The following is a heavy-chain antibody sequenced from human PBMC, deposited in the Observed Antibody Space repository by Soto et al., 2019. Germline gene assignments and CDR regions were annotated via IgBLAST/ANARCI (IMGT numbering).Heavy chain of an antibody. D-gene: IGHD6-19*01. J-gene: IGHJ6*02. CDR3: ARDVSIAVAGTYYYYGMDV. V-gene: IGHV1-2*04. Sequence: ASVKVSCKASGYTFTGYYMHWVRQAPGQGLEWMGWINPNSGGTNYAQKFQGWVTMTRDTSISTAYMELSRLRSDDTAVYYCARDVSIAVAGTYYYYGMDVWGQGTTVTVSS. CDR2: INPNSGGT. CDR1: GYTFTGYY.